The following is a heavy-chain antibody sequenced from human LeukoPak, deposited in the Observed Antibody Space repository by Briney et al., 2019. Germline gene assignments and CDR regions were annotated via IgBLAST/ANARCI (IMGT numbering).Heavy chain of an antibody. CDR1: GGSFSGYY. CDR3: ARHFSGAAAPLPFDY. D-gene: IGHD6-13*01. V-gene: IGHV4-34*01. Sequence: SETLSLTCAVYGGSFSGYYWSWIRQPPGKGLEWIGEINHSGSTNYNPSLKSRVTISVDTSMNQFSLNLTSVTAADTAVYYCARHFSGAAAPLPFDYWGQGTLVTVSS. CDR2: INHSGST. J-gene: IGHJ4*02.